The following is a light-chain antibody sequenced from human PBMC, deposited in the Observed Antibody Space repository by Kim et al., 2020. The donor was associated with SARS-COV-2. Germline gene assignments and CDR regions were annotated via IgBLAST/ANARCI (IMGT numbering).Light chain of an antibody. CDR1: QDIGIH. Sequence: LSSPDGDRDAITVQASQDIGIHLNWYQQNPRNAHNILFYVAYKLQTGVPSRFSGSGSETYLTLTITSLQPEVIATYYCQQYHNLFPFAQGTQLE. V-gene: IGKV1-33*01. CDR2: VAY. J-gene: IGKJ5*01. CDR3: QQYHNLFP.